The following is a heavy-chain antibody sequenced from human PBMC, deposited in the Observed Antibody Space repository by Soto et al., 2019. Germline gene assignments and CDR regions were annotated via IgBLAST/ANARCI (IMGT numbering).Heavy chain of an antibody. Sequence: SETLSLTCTVSGDSIISSDFYWGWVRQPPGKGLEWIGSIFYLGSSYYNPSLMSRVTMSVDTSKNQFSLRLRSVTAADTALYFCARHSLALRKNNWFDPWGQGIMVTVSS. J-gene: IGHJ5*02. CDR1: GDSIISSDFY. V-gene: IGHV4-39*01. D-gene: IGHD3-3*02. CDR3: ARHSLALRKNNWFDP. CDR2: IFYLGSS.